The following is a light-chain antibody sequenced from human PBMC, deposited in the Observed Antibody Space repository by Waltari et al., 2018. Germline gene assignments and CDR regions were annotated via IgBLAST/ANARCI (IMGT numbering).Light chain of an antibody. CDR3: QQANSFPIT. CDR2: GTS. CDR1: QGISRW. V-gene: IGKV1-12*01. Sequence: DIQMTQSPSSVSASVGDRVTITCRASQGISRWLAWYQQKPGKAPKLLIYGTSNLQSGVPSRFSGSGSGTHFTLTVSSLQPEDFVIYYCQQANSFPITFGQGTRLEIK. J-gene: IGKJ5*01.